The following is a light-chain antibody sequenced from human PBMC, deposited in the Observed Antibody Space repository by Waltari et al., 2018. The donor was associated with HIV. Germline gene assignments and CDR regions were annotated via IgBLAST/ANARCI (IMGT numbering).Light chain of an antibody. CDR1: SSDIGGYNY. CDR2: GVR. J-gene: IGLJ2*01. V-gene: IGLV2-14*03. CDR3: SSFTTSHKLF. Sequence: QSALTQPASMSGSPGQSITISCTGTSSDIGGYNYISWYQQHPGKAPTIVIYGVRERPSGISHRFSGSKSGDTASLTISGLQTEDEAHYYCSSFTTSHKLFFGGGTHLTVL.